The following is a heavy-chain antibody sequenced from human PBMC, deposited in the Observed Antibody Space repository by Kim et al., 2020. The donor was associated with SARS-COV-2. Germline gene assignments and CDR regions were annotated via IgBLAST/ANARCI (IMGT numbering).Heavy chain of an antibody. V-gene: IGHV1-18*01. D-gene: IGHD2-21*01. CDR1: GYSFTDYG. CDR3: AKAPGIEVLQSPSDGVYDV. Sequence: ASVKVSCKASGYSFTDYGITWVRQASGQGLEYMGWINAYNGHTNTAQKFQDRVTMTTDISTSTAYMELKSLRYDDTAVYYCAKAPGIEVLQSPSDGVYDVWGQGTKVTVSS. CDR2: INAYNGHT. J-gene: IGHJ3*01.